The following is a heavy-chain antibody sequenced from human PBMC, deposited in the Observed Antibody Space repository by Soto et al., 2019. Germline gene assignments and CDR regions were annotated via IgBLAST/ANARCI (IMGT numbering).Heavy chain of an antibody. CDR2: IKSKVDGGTT. D-gene: IGHD6-13*01. CDR1: GFTFSEAW. V-gene: IGHV3-15*01. Sequence: XGSLRLSCAASGFTFSEAWMSWVRQAPGKGLEWVGRIKSKVDGGTTDHAAPVKGRFTISRDDSRNMLYLQMNNLKTEDTAIYYCTTDAKYASSWRFDYWGQGILVTVSS. J-gene: IGHJ4*02. CDR3: TTDAKYASSWRFDY.